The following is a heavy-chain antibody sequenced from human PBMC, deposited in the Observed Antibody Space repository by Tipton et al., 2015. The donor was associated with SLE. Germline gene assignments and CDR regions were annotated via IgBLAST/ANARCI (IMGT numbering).Heavy chain of an antibody. J-gene: IGHJ3*02. CDR2: IYYSGST. V-gene: IGHV4-30-4*01. D-gene: IGHD3-22*01. CDR3: ASTPLIVDGAFDI. CDR1: GGSISSGDYY. Sequence: TLSLTCTVSGGSISSGDYYWSWIRQPPGKGLEWIGYIYYSGSTYYNPSLKSRVTISVDTSKNQFSLKLSSVTAADTAVYYCASTPLIVDGAFDIWGQGTMVTVSS.